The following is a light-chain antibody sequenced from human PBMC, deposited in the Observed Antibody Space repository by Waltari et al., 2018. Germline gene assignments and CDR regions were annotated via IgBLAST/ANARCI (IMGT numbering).Light chain of an antibody. V-gene: IGKV1-39*01. CDR3: QQGYSVPYT. J-gene: IGKJ2*01. CDR2: AAS. CDR1: QTISTY. Sequence: DIQMTQSPSSLSASVGDRVIITCRASQTISTYLNWYQQKPGKAPKVLISAASTLQSGVPSRFSGSRAGTDFTLIITSLQPKDFATYYCQQGYSVPYTFGQGTKLEIK.